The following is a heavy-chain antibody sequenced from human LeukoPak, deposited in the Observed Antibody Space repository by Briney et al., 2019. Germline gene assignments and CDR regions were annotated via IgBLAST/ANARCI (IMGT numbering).Heavy chain of an antibody. J-gene: IGHJ4*02. D-gene: IGHD6-13*01. V-gene: IGHV3-9*01. CDR1: GFTFDDYA. CDR2: ISWNSGSI. CDR3: AKDFDGSSWSYFDY. Sequence: GGSLRLSCAASGFTFDDYAMHWVRQAPGKGLEWVSGISWNSGSIGYADSVKGRFTISRDNAKNSLYLQMNSLRAEDTALYYCAKDFDGSSWSYFDYWGQGTLVTVSS.